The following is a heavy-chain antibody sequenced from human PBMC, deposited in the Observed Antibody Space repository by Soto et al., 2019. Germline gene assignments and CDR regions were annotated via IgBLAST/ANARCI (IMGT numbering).Heavy chain of an antibody. D-gene: IGHD3-10*01. J-gene: IGHJ4*02. Sequence: SETLSLTCAVYGGSFSGYYWSWIRQPPGKGLEWIGEINHSGSTNYNPSLKSRVTISVDTSKNQFSLKLSSVTAADTAVYYCARGGGADGSGSYSVRYYFDDWGQGTLVTVSS. CDR1: GGSFSGYY. CDR2: INHSGST. CDR3: ARGGGADGSGSYSVRYYFDD. V-gene: IGHV4-34*01.